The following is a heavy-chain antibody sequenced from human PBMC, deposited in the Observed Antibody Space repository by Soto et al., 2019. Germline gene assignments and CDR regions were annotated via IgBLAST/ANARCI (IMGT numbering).Heavy chain of an antibody. J-gene: IGHJ5*02. CDR2: IYYSGST. CDR1: GGSISSYY. D-gene: IGHD5-12*01. V-gene: IGHV4-59*01. Sequence: QVQLQESGPGLVKPSETLSLTCTVSGGSISSYYWSWIRQPPGKGLEWIGYIYYSGSTNYNPSLKSRVTISVDTSKNQFSLKLSSVTAADTAVYYCASLRYSGYLNWFDPWGQGTLVTVSS. CDR3: ASLRYSGYLNWFDP.